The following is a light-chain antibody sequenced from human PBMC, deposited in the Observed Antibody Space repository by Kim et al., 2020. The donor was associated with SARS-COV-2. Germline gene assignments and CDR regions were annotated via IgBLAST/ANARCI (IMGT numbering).Light chain of an antibody. V-gene: IGLV2-14*03. CDR3: SSYTGTTTAVL. CDR1: STDVGGYTS. J-gene: IGLJ2*01. Sequence: QSMTIPCAGTSTDVGGYTSVSWYQQHPGKAPKLMIYDVSNRPSGVSNRFSGSKSDNTASLTISGLQAEDEADYFCSSYTGTTTAVLFGGGTQLTVL. CDR2: DVS.